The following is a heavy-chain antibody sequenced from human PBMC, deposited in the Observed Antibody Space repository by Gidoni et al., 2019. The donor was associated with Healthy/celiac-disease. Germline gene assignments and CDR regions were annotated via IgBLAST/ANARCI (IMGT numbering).Heavy chain of an antibody. CDR3: ALGGQQLAPKEFDY. D-gene: IGHD6-13*01. CDR2: IIPIFGTA. CDR1: GGTFISYA. V-gene: IGHV1-69*01. J-gene: IGHJ4*02. Sequence: QVQLVHSGAEVKNPGSSVKVSCNASGGTFISYAISWVRQAPGQGLEWMGGIIPIFGTANYAQKFQGRVTITADESTSTAYMELSSLRSEDTAVYYCALGGQQLAPKEFDYWGQGTLVTVSS.